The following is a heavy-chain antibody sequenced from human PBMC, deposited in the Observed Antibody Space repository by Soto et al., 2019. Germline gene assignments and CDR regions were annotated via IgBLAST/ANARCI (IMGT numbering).Heavy chain of an antibody. D-gene: IGHD4-17*01. CDR3: ARDSVRDYLYYYYGMDV. J-gene: IGHJ6*02. CDR2: IGTSSSYI. CDR1: GFTFSSYT. V-gene: IGHV3-21*01. Sequence: XGSLRLSCSASGFTFSSYTMNWVRRAPGMGLEWVSSIGTSSSYIYYADSVKGRFTISRDNAKNSLFLQMNSLRADDTAVYYCARDSVRDYLYYYYGMDVWGQGTTVTVSS.